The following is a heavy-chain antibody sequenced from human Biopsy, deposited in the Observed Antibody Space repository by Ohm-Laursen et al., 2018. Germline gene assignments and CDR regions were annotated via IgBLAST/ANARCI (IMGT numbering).Heavy chain of an antibody. CDR2: ISETSSHI. J-gene: IGHJ6*02. D-gene: IGHD6-6*01. CDR1: GFSGRSDD. Sequence: SLRLSCTASGFSGRSDDMSWVRQSPGKGLEWISYISETSSHIYDADSVRGRFTVARDISKNSLYLQLNSLRVEDTAVYYCARDSSRRAREGGMDVWGQGTTVTVSS. CDR3: ARDSSRRAREGGMDV. V-gene: IGHV3-21*01.